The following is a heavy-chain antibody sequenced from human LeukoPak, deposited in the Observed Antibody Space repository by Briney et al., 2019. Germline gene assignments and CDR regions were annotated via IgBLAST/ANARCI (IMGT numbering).Heavy chain of an antibody. V-gene: IGHV1-46*01. J-gene: IGHJ4*02. Sequence: ASVKVSCKASGYTFTSYYMHWVRQAPGQGLEWVGIINPSGGSTSYAQRFQGRVTMTRDTSTSTVYMELSSLRSEDTAVYYCATSWYSSGWQFDYWGQGTLVTVSS. CDR2: INPSGGST. CDR3: ATSWYSSGWQFDY. D-gene: IGHD6-19*01. CDR1: GYTFTSYY.